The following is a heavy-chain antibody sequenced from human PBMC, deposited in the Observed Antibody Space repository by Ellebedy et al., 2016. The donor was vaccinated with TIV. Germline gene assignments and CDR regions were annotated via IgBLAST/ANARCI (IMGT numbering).Heavy chain of an antibody. J-gene: IGHJ5*02. CDR1: GFNFRSYW. CDR2: IRQEGDEI. D-gene: IGHD4-17*01. Sequence: PGGSLRLSCAASGFNFRSYWMTWVRQAPGKGLEWVAKIRQEGDEIYYVDSVKGRFTISRDNAKNSLYLQLNSLRVEDTAVYYCARRGSYGDYAVQVNPWFDPWGQGTLVTVSS. V-gene: IGHV3-7*01. CDR3: ARRGSYGDYAVQVNPWFDP.